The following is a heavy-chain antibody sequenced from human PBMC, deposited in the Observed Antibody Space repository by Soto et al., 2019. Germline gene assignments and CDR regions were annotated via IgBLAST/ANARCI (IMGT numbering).Heavy chain of an antibody. V-gene: IGHV4-39*01. J-gene: IGHJ4*02. CDR3: ARHGPIYPRPLFDY. CDR2: IYYSGST. CDR1: GGSISSSSYY. Sequence: LSLTCTVSGGSISSSSYYWGWIRQPPGKGLEWIGSIYYSGSTYYNPSLKSRVTISVDTSKNQFSLKLSSVTAADTAVYYCARHGPIYPRPLFDYWGQGTLVTVSS.